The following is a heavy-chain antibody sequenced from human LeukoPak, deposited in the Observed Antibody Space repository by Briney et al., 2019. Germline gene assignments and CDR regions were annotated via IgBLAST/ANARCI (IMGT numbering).Heavy chain of an antibody. CDR1: GFTFSSYG. V-gene: IGHV3-30*02. CDR2: IRYDGSNK. J-gene: IGHJ4*02. D-gene: IGHD5-18*01. Sequence: GGSLRLSCAASGFTFSSYGMHWVRQAPGKGLEWVAFIRYDGSNKYYADSVKGRFTISRDNSKNTLYLQMNSLRAEDTAVYYCAKLGEGGYSYDYLPYYFDNWGQGTLVTVSS. CDR3: AKLGEGGYSYDYLPYYFDN.